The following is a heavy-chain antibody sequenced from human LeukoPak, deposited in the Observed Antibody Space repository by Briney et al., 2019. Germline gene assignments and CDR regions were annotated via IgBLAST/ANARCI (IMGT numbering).Heavy chain of an antibody. CDR1: GFTFSSYG. J-gene: IGHJ6*02. Sequence: GGSLRLSCAASGFTFSSYGMHWVRQAPGKGLEWVAVISYDGSNKYYADSVKGRFTISRDNSKNTLYLQMNSLRAEDTAVYYCAKQCGSMIVVVIPDGGMDVWGQGTTVTVSS. V-gene: IGHV3-30*18. D-gene: IGHD3-22*01. CDR3: AKQCGSMIVVVIPDGGMDV. CDR2: ISYDGSNK.